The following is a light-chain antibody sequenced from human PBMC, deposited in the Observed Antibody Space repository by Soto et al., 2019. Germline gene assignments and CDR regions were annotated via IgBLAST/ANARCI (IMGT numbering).Light chain of an antibody. CDR2: SNN. J-gene: IGLJ3*02. Sequence: QSVLTQPPSVSGAPGQRVTISCSGSSSNIGAGYDVNWYRQLPGTAPTLLIYSNNQRPSGVPDRFSGSKSGTSASLAVNGLQSEDEADYYCAAWDDSLNGPLFGGGTKLTVL. CDR1: SSNIGAGYD. V-gene: IGLV1-44*01. CDR3: AAWDDSLNGPL.